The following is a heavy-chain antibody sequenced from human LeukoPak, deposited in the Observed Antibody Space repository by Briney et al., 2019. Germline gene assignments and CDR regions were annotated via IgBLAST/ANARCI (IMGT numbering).Heavy chain of an antibody. CDR1: GGSFSGYY. D-gene: IGHD2-15*01. CDR2: INHSGST. V-gene: IGHV4-34*01. J-gene: IGHJ3*02. Sequence: SETLSLTCAVYGGSFSGYYWSWIRQPPGKGLEWIGEINHSGSTNYNPSLKSRVTISVDTSKNQFSLKLSSVTAADTAVYYCARDLDSSGGSCYRAFDIWGQGTMVTVSS. CDR3: ARDLDSSGGSCYRAFDI.